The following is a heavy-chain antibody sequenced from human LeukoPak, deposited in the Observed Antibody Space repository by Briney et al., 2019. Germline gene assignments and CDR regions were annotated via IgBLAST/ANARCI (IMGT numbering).Heavy chain of an antibody. D-gene: IGHD3-22*01. Sequence: SETLSLTCTVSGGSISSGSYYWSWIRQPAGKGLEWIGRIYTSGSTNYNPSLKSRVTISVDTSKNQFSLKLSSVTAADTAVYYCARDRYYYDSSGYLLLDVWGKGTTVTVSS. V-gene: IGHV4-61*02. CDR2: IYTSGST. J-gene: IGHJ6*04. CDR1: GGSISSGSYY. CDR3: ARDRYYYDSSGYLLLDV.